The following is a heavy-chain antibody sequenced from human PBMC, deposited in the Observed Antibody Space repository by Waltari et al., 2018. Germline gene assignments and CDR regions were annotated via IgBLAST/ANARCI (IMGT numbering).Heavy chain of an antibody. CDR2: IDPNSGAT. J-gene: IGHJ3*02. Sequence: QAQLVQSGAEVKKPGASVKVSCKASGYSFIDYYMHWVRQAPGQGLEWMGWIDPNSGATKYTQRFQGRVSMTRDTSISTVYMELSRLRSDDTAVFYCARDGSLDIWGQGTTVIVSS. CDR3: ARDGSLDI. V-gene: IGHV1-2*02. CDR1: GYSFIDYY.